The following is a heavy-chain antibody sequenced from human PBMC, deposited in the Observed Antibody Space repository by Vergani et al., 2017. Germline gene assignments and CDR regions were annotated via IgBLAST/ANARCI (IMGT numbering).Heavy chain of an antibody. D-gene: IGHD2-15*01. CDR3: TRHWAVVAANNWFDP. CDR1: DGSINSRSYY. J-gene: IGHJ5*02. Sequence: QLLPQDSGPGQVKPSETLSLTCGVSDGSINSRSYYWAWIGQPPGKGLEWIGMMFYSGTTYYNPSLKSRVTIFLDTSKSQFSLKVTSVTAADTAVYFCTRHWAVVAANNWFDPWGQGTLVTVSS. CDR2: MFYSGTT. V-gene: IGHV4-39*01.